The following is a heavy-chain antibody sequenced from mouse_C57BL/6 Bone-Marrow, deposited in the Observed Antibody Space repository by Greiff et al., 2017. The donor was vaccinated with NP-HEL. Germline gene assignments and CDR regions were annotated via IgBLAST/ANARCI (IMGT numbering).Heavy chain of an antibody. Sequence: QVHVKQPGAELVKPGASVKLSCKASGYTFTSYWMHWVKQRPGQGLEWIGMIHPNSGSTNYNEKFKSKATLTVDKSSSTAYMQLSSLTSEDSAVYYCASYYSNYYAMDYWGQGTSVTVSS. CDR3: ASYYSNYYAMDY. CDR2: IHPNSGST. D-gene: IGHD2-5*01. V-gene: IGHV1-64*01. J-gene: IGHJ4*01. CDR1: GYTFTSYW.